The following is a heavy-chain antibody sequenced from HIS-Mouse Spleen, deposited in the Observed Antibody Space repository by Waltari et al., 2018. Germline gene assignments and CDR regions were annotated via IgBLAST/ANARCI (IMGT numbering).Heavy chain of an antibody. J-gene: IGHJ4*02. D-gene: IGHD6-6*01. V-gene: IGHV3-30-3*01. CDR2: LSNDGSNK. Sequence: QVQLVESGGGVVQPGRSLRLCCAASGFTFRSYAMHGVGLAPGKGLGWLAVLSNDGSNKYYAASVKGRFTISRDNSKNTLYLQMNSLRAEDTAVYYCASHHIAALDYWGQGTLVTVSS. CDR1: GFTFRSYA. CDR3: ASHHIAALDY.